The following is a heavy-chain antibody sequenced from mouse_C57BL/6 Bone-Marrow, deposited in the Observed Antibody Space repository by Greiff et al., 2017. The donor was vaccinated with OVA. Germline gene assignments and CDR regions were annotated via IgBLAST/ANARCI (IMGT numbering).Heavy chain of an antibody. CDR3: ARSGYGSSYVGY. J-gene: IGHJ2*01. V-gene: IGHV1-82*01. Sequence: VQRVESGPELVKPGASVKISCTASGYAFSSSWLNWVKQRPGTGLEWIGRLYPGDGDTNYNGKFKGKATLTADKSSSTAYMQLSSLTSEDSAVYFCARSGYGSSYVGYWGQGTTRTVSS. D-gene: IGHD1-1*01. CDR2: LYPGDGDT. CDR1: GYAFSSSW.